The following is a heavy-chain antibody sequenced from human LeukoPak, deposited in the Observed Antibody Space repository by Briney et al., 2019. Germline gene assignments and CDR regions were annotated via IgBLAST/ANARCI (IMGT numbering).Heavy chain of an antibody. D-gene: IGHD3-10*01. CDR3: ARDPLPYYYGSGSYAWFDP. CDR1: GYTFTGYY. J-gene: IGHJ5*02. CDR2: INPNSGGT. Sequence: ASVTVSCTASGYTFTGYYMHWVRQAPGQGLEWMGWINPNSGGTNYAQKFQGRVTMTTDTSTSTAYMELRSLRSDDTAVYYCARDPLPYYYGSGSYAWFDPWGQGTLVTVSS. V-gene: IGHV1-2*02.